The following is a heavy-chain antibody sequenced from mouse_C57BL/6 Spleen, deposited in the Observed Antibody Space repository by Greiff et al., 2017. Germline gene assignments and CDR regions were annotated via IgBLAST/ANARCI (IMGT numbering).Heavy chain of an antibody. J-gene: IGHJ3*01. D-gene: IGHD3-2*02. Sequence: VQLQQPGAELVRPGSSVKLSCKASGYTFPSYWMHWVKQRPIQGLEWIGNIDPSDSETHYNQKFKDKATLTVDNSSSTAYMQLSSLTSEDSAVYYCAAQTWFAYWGQGTLVTVSA. CDR2: IDPSDSET. CDR3: AAQTWFAY. CDR1: GYTFPSYW. V-gene: IGHV1-52*01.